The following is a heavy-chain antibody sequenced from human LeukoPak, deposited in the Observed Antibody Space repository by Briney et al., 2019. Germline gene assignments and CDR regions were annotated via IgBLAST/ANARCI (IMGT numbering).Heavy chain of an antibody. V-gene: IGHV3-21*01. Sequence: PGRSLRLSCAASGFTFSSYSMNWVRQAPGKGLEWVSSISSSSSYIYYADSVKGRFTISRDNAKNSLYLQMNSLRAEDTAVYYCARDWNNLVGWFGELPRSGIDYWGQGTLVTVSS. CDR3: ARDWNNLVGWFGELPRSGIDY. CDR1: GFTFSSYS. J-gene: IGHJ4*02. CDR2: ISSSSSYI. D-gene: IGHD3-10*01.